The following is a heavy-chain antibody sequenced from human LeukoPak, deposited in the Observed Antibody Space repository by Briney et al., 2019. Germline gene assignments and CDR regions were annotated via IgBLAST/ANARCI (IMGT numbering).Heavy chain of an antibody. J-gene: IGHJ4*02. D-gene: IGHD5-24*01. V-gene: IGHV4-34*01. Sequence: PSETLSLTCAVYGGSFSGYYWSWIRQPPGKGLEWIGEINHSGSTNYNPSLKSRVTISVDTSKNQFSLKLSFVTAADTAVYYCARDRGWLQIHFDYWGQGTLVTVSS. CDR2: INHSGST. CDR3: ARDRGWLQIHFDY. CDR1: GGSFSGYY.